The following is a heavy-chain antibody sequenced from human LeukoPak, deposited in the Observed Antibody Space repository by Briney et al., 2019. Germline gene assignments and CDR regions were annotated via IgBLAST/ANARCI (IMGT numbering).Heavy chain of an antibody. D-gene: IGHD3-22*01. CDR1: GFTFSSCA. V-gene: IGHV3-23*01. Sequence: PGGSLRLSCAASGFTFSSCAMSWVRQAPGKGLEWVSAISGSGGSTYYADSVKGRFTISRDNSKNTLYLQMNSLRAEDTAVYYCARAGTYDSSGFDAPDIWGQGTMVTVSS. J-gene: IGHJ3*02. CDR3: ARAGTYDSSGFDAPDI. CDR2: ISGSGGST.